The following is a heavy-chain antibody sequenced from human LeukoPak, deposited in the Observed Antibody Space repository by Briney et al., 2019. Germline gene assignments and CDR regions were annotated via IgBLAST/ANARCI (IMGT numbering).Heavy chain of an antibody. V-gene: IGHV3-15*01. J-gene: IGHJ4*02. CDR3: TTRGWKLRPAFDY. CDR2: IKSKTDGGTT. D-gene: IGHD1-26*01. Sequence: GGSLRLSCAASGFTFSNAWMSRVRQAPGKGLEWVGRIKSKTDGGTTDYAAPVKGRFTISRDDSKNTLYLQMNSLKTEDTAVYYCTTRGWKLRPAFDYWGQGTLVTVSS. CDR1: GFTFSNAW.